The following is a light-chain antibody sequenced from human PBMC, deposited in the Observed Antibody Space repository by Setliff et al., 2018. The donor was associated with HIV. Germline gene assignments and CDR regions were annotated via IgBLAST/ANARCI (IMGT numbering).Light chain of an antibody. CDR2: DTS. CDR1: TGAVTSGHY. Sequence: QAVVTQEPSLTVSPGGTVTLTCGSNTGAVTSGHYPYWFQQKPGQAPTTLIHDTSNKHSWTPARFSGSLLGGKAALTLSGAQPEDEADYYCLLSYNGPWVFGGGTQLTVL. CDR3: LLSYNGPWV. J-gene: IGLJ3*02. V-gene: IGLV7-46*01.